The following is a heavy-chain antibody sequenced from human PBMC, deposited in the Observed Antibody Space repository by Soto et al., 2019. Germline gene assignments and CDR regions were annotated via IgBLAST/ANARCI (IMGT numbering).Heavy chain of an antibody. Sequence: GGSLRLSCAASGFTFSSYGMHWVRQAPGKGLEWVAVIWYDGSNKYYADSVKGRFTISRDNSKNTLYLQMNSLRAEDTAVYYCARDLGTLYGGNTFDYWGQGTLVTVSS. J-gene: IGHJ4*02. CDR2: IWYDGSNK. V-gene: IGHV3-33*01. D-gene: IGHD2-15*01. CDR3: ARDLGTLYGGNTFDY. CDR1: GFTFSSYG.